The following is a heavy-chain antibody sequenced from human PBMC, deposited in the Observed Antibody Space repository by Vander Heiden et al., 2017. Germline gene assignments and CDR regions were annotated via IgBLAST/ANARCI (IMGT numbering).Heavy chain of an antibody. V-gene: IGHV4-39*01. J-gene: IGHJ4*02. D-gene: IGHD6-6*01. CDR3: ARPSKGKQLPWSC. Sequence: QLQLQESGPGLVKPSETLSLTCPVSGGSISSSSYYWGWIRQPPGKGLEWIGSIYYSGSTYYNPSLKSRVTISVDTSKNQFSLKLSSVTAADTAVYYCARPSKGKQLPWSCWGQGTLVTVSS. CDR1: GGSISSSSYY. CDR2: IYYSGST.